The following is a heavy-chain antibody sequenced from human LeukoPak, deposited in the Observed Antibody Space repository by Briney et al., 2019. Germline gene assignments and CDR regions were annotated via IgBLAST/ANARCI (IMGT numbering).Heavy chain of an antibody. V-gene: IGHV1-2*02. CDR3: AREIGGILVFDY. Sequence: ASVKVSCKASGYKSTGYYMHWVRQAPGQGLEWMGWINPNSGDSHHAQKLQGRVTMTRDTSISTAYMELSRLRSDDTAVYYCAREIGGILVFDYWGQGTLVTVSS. CDR2: INPNSGDS. D-gene: IGHD5-18*01. J-gene: IGHJ4*02. CDR1: GYKSTGYY.